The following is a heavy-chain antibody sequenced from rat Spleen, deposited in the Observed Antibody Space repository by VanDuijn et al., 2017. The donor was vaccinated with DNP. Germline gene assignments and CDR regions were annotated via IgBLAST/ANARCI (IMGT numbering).Heavy chain of an antibody. D-gene: IGHD4-2*01. CDR1: GFTFNKFG. Sequence: EVQLVESGGGLVQPGRSLKLSCTASGFTFNKFGMAWVRQAPTQGLEWVASISTSGGSTYFRDSVKGRFTISRDNAKSTLYLQMDSLRSEDTATYYCARWSDYFDYWGQGVMVTVSS. CDR3: ARWSDYFDY. J-gene: IGHJ2*01. CDR2: ISTSGGST. V-gene: IGHV5S13*01.